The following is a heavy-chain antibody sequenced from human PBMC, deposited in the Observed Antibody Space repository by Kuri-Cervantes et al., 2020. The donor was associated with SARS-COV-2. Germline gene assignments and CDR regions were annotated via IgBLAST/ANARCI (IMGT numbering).Heavy chain of an antibody. J-gene: IGHJ5*02. CDR3: ARDRDVLGYFAWSIGGWFEP. CDR2: IIPNFGTS. Sequence: SVKVSCKASGGTFSSYAISWVRQAPGQGLEWMGGIIPNFGTSNYAQKFQGRVTMTADESTSTAYMELSSLRSEDTAVYYCARDRDVLGYFAWSIGGWFEPWGQGTLVTVSS. V-gene: IGHV1-69*13. CDR1: GGTFSSYA. D-gene: IGHD3-9*01.